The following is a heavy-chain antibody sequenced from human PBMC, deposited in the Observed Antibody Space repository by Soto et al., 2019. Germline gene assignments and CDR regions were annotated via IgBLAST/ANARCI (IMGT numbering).Heavy chain of an antibody. D-gene: IGHD6-13*01. CDR3: ARGEGQQLAPTLDWFDP. CDR1: GYTFTSYA. V-gene: IGHV1-3*01. CDR2: INAGNGNT. J-gene: IGHJ5*02. Sequence: AASVKVSCKASGYTFTSYAMHWVRQAPGQRLEWMGWINAGNGNTKYSQKFQGRVTITRDTSASTAYMELSSLRSEDTAVYYCARGEGQQLAPTLDWFDPWGQGTLVTVPQ.